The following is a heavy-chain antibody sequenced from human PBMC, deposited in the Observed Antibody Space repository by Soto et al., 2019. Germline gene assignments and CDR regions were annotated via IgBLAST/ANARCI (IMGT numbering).Heavy chain of an antibody. CDR1: GFTFSSYA. V-gene: IGHV3-30-3*01. Sequence: AGSLRLSCAASGFTFSSYAMHWVRQAPGKGLEWVAVISYDGSNKYYADSVKGRFTISRDNSKNTLYLQMNSLRAEDTAVYYCAREAGGYRPFDPWGQGTLVTVSS. J-gene: IGHJ5*02. CDR2: ISYDGSNK. CDR3: AREAGGYRPFDP. D-gene: IGHD5-12*01.